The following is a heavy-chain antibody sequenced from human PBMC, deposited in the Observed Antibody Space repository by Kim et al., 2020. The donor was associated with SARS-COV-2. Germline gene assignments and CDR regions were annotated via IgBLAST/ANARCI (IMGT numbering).Heavy chain of an antibody. Sequence: GGSLRLSCAASGFTFSDHYMDWVRQAPGKGLEWVGRTRNKANSYTTEYAASVKGRFTISRDDSKNSLYLQMNSLKTEDTAVYYCAREPITGTTSRTLGANFDYWGQGTLVTVSS. CDR1: GFTFSDHY. D-gene: IGHD1-20*01. CDR2: TRNKANSYTT. V-gene: IGHV3-72*01. J-gene: IGHJ4*02. CDR3: AREPITGTTSRTLGANFDY.